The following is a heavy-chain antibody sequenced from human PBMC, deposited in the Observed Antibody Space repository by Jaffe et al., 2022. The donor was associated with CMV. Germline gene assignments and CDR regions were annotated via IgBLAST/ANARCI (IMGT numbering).Heavy chain of an antibody. V-gene: IGHV3-66*01. CDR3: ARVGGYYDSSGHYYFDY. D-gene: IGHD3-22*01. CDR2: IYSGGST. CDR1: GFTVSSNY. J-gene: IGHJ4*02. Sequence: EVQLVESGGGLVQPGGSLRLSCAASGFTVSSNYMSWVRQAPGKGLEWVSVIYSGGSTYYADSVKGRFTISRDNSKNTLYLQMNSLRAEDTAVYYCARVGGYYDSSGHYYFDYWGQGTLVTVSS.